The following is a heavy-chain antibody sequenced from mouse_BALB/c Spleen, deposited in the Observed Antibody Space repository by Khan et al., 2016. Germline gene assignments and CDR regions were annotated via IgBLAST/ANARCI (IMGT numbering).Heavy chain of an antibody. CDR1: GYTFTNYG. J-gene: IGHJ2*01. CDR2: INTYTGEP. V-gene: IGHV9-3-1*01. CDR3: ATVYYFDY. Sequence: QIQLVQSGPELKKPGETVKISCKASGYTFTNYGMNWVKQAPGKGLKWMGWINTYTGEPTYADDFKGRFAFSLETSASTAYLQINNLKNEDTATYVCATVYYFDYWGQGTTLTVSS.